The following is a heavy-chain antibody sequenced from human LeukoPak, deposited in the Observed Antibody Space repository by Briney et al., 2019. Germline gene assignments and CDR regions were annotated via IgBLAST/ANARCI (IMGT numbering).Heavy chain of an antibody. Sequence: GASVKVSCKASGYTFTGYYMRWVRQAPGQGLEWMGWINPNSGGANYAQKFQGRVTMTRDTSISTAYMELSRLRSDDTAVYYCARGMTTVTNFDYWGQGTLVTVSS. CDR1: GYTFTGYY. CDR2: INPNSGGA. CDR3: ARGMTTVTNFDY. D-gene: IGHD4-17*01. V-gene: IGHV1-2*02. J-gene: IGHJ4*02.